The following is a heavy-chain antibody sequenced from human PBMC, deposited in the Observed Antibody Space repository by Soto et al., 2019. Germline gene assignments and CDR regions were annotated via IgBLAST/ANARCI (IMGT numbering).Heavy chain of an antibody. Sequence: AGGSLRLSCAASGFTFSSYSMNWVRQAPGKGLEWVSSISSSSSYIYYADSVKGRFTISRDNAKNSLYLQMNSLRAEDTAVYYCARDGIVVVVAAEGHYYGMDVWGQGATVTVSS. D-gene: IGHD2-15*01. CDR3: ARDGIVVVVAAEGHYYGMDV. J-gene: IGHJ6*02. CDR2: ISSSSSYI. CDR1: GFTFSSYS. V-gene: IGHV3-21*01.